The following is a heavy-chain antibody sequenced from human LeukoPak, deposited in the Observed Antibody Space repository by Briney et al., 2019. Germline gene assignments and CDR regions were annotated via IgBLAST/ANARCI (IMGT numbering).Heavy chain of an antibody. V-gene: IGHV3-7*01. Sequence: GGSLRLSCAASGFTFSDYYMSWIRQAPGKGLEWVANIKQDGSDKYYVDSVKGRFTISRDNAKNSLYLQMNSLRAEDTAVYYCAREGIAATVDYWGQGTLVTVSS. CDR2: IKQDGSDK. CDR3: AREGIAATVDY. D-gene: IGHD6-13*01. CDR1: GFTFSDYY. J-gene: IGHJ4*02.